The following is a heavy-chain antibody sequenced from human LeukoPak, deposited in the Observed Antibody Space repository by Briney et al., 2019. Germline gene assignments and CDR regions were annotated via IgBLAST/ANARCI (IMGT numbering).Heavy chain of an antibody. J-gene: IGHJ4*02. CDR1: GFTFSSYA. CDR2: INGSGGST. CDR3: AKVYSSSWYSPGFDY. Sequence: GGSLRLSCAASGFTFSSYAMSWVRQAPGKGLEWVSAINGSGGSTYYADSVKGRFTISRDNSKNTLYLQMNSLRAEDTAVYYCAKVYSSSWYSPGFDYWGQGTLVTVSS. D-gene: IGHD6-13*01. V-gene: IGHV3-23*01.